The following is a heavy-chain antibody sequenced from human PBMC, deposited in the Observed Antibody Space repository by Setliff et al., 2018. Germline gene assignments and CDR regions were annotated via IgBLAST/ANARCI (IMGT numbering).Heavy chain of an antibody. J-gene: IGHJ6*03. CDR1: GGSLSSYY. CDR3: AREQWLDPPGYYYMDV. V-gene: IGHV4-4*07. D-gene: IGHD6-19*01. Sequence: ETLSLTCTVSGGSLSSYYWSWIRQPAGKGLEWIGHIYIGGSANYNPSLKSRVTMSIDTSKNQFSLKLNSVTAADMAVYYCAREQWLDPPGYYYMDVWAKGTTVTVSS. CDR2: IYIGGSA.